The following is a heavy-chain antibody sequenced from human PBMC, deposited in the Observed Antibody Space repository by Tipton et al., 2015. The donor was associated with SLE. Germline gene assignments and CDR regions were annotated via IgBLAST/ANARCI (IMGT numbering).Heavy chain of an antibody. CDR1: GGTFSSYA. CDR2: IIPIFGTA. J-gene: IGHJ4*02. V-gene: IGHV1-69*01. Sequence: QSGPEVKKPGSSVKVSCKASGGTFSSYAISWVRQAPGQGLEWMGGIIPIFGTANYAQKFPGRVTITADESTSTAYMELSSLRSEDTAVYYCARDRGWLQLARLFDYWGQGTLVTVSS. D-gene: IGHD5-24*01. CDR3: ARDRGWLQLARLFDY.